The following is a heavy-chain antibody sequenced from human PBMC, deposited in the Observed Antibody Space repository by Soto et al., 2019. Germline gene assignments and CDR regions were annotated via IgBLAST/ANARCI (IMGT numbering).Heavy chain of an antibody. J-gene: IGHJ4*02. Sequence: QVHLVESGGGVVQPGRSLRLSCVASGFTFSRYGMHWVRQAPGEGLEWMAVIVNDGSDRDYADSVKGRFSISRDNSKNTLYLQMDRLGVEDTAMYYCPRDDDYEANGLDYWGQGTLVTVSS. V-gene: IGHV3-33*01. CDR1: GFTFSRYG. CDR3: PRDDDYEANGLDY. D-gene: IGHD3-22*01. CDR2: IVNDGSDR.